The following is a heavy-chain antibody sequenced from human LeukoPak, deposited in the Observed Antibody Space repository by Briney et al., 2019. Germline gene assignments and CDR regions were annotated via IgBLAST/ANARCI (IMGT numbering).Heavy chain of an antibody. D-gene: IGHD3-3*01. Sequence: TLETLSLTCTVSGGSISSSSYYWGWIRQPPGNGLEWIGSIYYSGSTYYNPSLKSRVTISVDTSKNQFSLKLSSVTAADTAVYYCARLPYYDFWSGYYTGGFDYWGQGTLVTVSS. J-gene: IGHJ4*02. CDR2: IYYSGST. CDR3: ARLPYYDFWSGYYTGGFDY. V-gene: IGHV4-39*01. CDR1: GGSISSSSYY.